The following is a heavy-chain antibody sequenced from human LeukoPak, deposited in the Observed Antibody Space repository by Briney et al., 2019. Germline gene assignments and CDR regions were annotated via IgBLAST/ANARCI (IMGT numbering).Heavy chain of an antibody. CDR3: AHSSPVPSSSPIRYFDWHLTNWFDP. CDR2: IYWDDDK. CDR1: GFSLSTSGVG. J-gene: IGHJ5*02. Sequence: SGPTLVNPTQTLTLTCTFSGFSLSTSGVGVGWIRQPPGKALEWLALIYWDDDKRYSPSLKSRLTITKDTSKNQVVLTMTNMDPVDTATYYCAHSSPVPSSSPIRYFDWHLTNWFDPWGQGTLVTVSS. D-gene: IGHD3-9*01. V-gene: IGHV2-5*02.